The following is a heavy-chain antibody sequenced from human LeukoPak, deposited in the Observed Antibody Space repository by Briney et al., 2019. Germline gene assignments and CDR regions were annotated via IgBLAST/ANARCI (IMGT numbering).Heavy chain of an antibody. CDR3: ARANLYYYYYGMDV. Sequence: SETLSLTCAVYGGSFSGYYWSWIRQPPGKGLEWIGEINHSGSTNYNPSLKSRVTISVDTSKNQFSLKLSSVTAADTAVNYCARANLYYYYYGMDVWGQGTTVTVSS. CDR2: INHSGST. V-gene: IGHV4-34*01. J-gene: IGHJ6*02. CDR1: GGSFSGYY. D-gene: IGHD5-24*01.